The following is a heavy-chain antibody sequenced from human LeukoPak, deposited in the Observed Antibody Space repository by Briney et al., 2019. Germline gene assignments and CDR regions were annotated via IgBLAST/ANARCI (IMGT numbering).Heavy chain of an antibody. J-gene: IGHJ4*02. V-gene: IGHV1-69*13. CDR1: GGTFSSYA. Sequence: GASVKVSCKASGGTFSSYAISWVRQAPGQGLEWMGGIIPIFGTANYAQKFQGRVTIAADESTSTAYMELSSLRSEDTAVYYCATLRFGEDFDYWGQGTLVTVSS. CDR3: ATLRFGEDFDY. CDR2: IIPIFGTA. D-gene: IGHD3-10*01.